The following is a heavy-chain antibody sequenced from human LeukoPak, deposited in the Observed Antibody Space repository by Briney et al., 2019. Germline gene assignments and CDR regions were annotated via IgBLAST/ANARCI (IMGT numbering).Heavy chain of an antibody. V-gene: IGHV3-7*02. J-gene: IGHJ4*02. CDR2: IKQDGSEK. D-gene: IGHD6-6*01. CDR3: AKVLEQLVPDY. Sequence: GGSLRLSCVASRFTFSSFWMTWVRQAPGKGLECVANIKQDGSEKYYVDSVKGRFTISRDNAKNSLFLQMNSLSADDTAVYYCAKVLEQLVPDYWGQGTLVTVSS. CDR1: RFTFSSFW.